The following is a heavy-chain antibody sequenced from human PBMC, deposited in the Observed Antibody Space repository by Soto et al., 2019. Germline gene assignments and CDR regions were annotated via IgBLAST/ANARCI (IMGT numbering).Heavy chain of an antibody. CDR1: GGSIRNGDYY. Sequence: SETLSLTCTVSGGSIRNGDYYWGWIRQPPGKGLEWIGYVYYSGTTYSHPSLNSRVSISVDTSENQFSLRLTSVTAADTAVYYCVTVNLVGAAYYFDYWGPGTLVTVPQ. V-gene: IGHV4-30-4*01. CDR2: VYYSGTT. J-gene: IGHJ4*02. CDR3: VTVNLVGAAYYFDY. D-gene: IGHD1-26*01.